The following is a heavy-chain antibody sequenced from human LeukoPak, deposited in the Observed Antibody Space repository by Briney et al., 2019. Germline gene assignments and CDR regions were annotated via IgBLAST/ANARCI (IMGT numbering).Heavy chain of an antibody. CDR1: GFTFRSDW. V-gene: IGHV3-74*01. Sequence: GGSLRLSCAASGFTFRSDWMHWVRQAPGKGPVWVSRINSDGSSTTYADSVKGRFTISRDNAKNTLYLQMNSLRAEDTAVYYCARDLGYGGDYWGQGTLVTVSS. D-gene: IGHD5-12*01. CDR2: INSDGSST. CDR3: ARDLGYGGDY. J-gene: IGHJ4*02.